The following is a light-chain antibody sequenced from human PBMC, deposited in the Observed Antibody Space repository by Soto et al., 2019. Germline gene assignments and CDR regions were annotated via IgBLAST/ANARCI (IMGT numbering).Light chain of an antibody. CDR1: SSDIRDSNY. Sequence: QSVLRQPPSASGSPGQSVTISCSGISSDIRDSNYVSWYQQHPGKAPKLVVSEVTKRPSGVPDRFSGSRSGTTAFLTISGLQTEDEADYYCGSKAGSDKHVVFGGGTKLPVL. J-gene: IGLJ2*01. CDR2: EVT. V-gene: IGLV2-8*01. CDR3: GSKAGSDKHVV.